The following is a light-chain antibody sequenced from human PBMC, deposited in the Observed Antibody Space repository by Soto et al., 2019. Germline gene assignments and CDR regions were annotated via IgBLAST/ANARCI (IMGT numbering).Light chain of an antibody. Sequence: QSALTQPASVSGSPGQSITISCTGTSSDVGGYNYVSWYQQHPGKAPKLMIYEVSNRPSGVSNRFSGSKSGNTASLTISGLQAEDEDDYYCSSYTRSSTWVFGGGTKLTV. CDR3: SSYTRSSTWV. J-gene: IGLJ3*02. CDR2: EVS. CDR1: SSDVGGYNY. V-gene: IGLV2-14*01.